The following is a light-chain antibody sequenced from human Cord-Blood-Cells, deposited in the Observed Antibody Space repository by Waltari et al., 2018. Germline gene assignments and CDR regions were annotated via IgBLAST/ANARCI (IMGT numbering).Light chain of an antibody. CDR3: QQSYSTPPHT. J-gene: IGKJ4*01. Sequence: DIQMTPSPSSLSASVGDRVTITCRESQSISSYINWYQQKPGKAPKLLIYSASSLQSGVPSRVSGSGSGTDITLTISSLQPEDVATYYCQQSYSTPPHTFGGGTKVEIK. CDR1: QSISSY. CDR2: SAS. V-gene: IGKV1-39*01.